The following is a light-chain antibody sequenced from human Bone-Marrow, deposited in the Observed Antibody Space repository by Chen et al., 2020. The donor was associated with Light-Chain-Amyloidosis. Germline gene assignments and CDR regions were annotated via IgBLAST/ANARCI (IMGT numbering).Light chain of an antibody. J-gene: IGKJ4*01. CDR2: GSS. CDR3: QQYGTSPLT. CDR1: QTISSNY. Sequence: EIVLTQSPGTLSLSPGEGANLSCRASQTISSNYLTWYQQKFGQAPRLLIYGSSSRATGIPDRCTGSGCGTDFTLTINRLEPEDFARYYCQQYGTSPLTFGGGTKVEIK. V-gene: IGKV3-20*01.